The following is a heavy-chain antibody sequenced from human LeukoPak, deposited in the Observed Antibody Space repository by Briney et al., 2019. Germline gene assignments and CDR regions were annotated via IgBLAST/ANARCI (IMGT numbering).Heavy chain of an antibody. D-gene: IGHD7-27*01. Sequence: SETLSLTCAVSGGSISSGGYSWSWIRQPPGKGLEWIGYIYHSGSTYYNPSLKSRVTISVDRSKNQFSLKLSSVTAADTAVYYCARDGDSYHDAFDIWGQGTMVTVSS. CDR1: GGSISSGGYS. V-gene: IGHV4-30-2*01. CDR2: IYHSGST. J-gene: IGHJ3*02. CDR3: ARDGDSYHDAFDI.